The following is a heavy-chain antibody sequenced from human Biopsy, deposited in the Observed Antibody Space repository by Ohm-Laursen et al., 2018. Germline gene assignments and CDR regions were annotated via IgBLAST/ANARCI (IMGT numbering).Heavy chain of an antibody. CDR1: GGSVDDYF. Sequence: GTLSLTCSVSGGSVDDYFWNWIRQPAGKGLEWIGRIYSTGRSSAYHPSFQSRVTMSLDTSNKQFSLKLTSVTAADTAVYYCARTPGVAVAGRFFDLWDRGTLVTVSS. CDR2: IYSTGRSS. J-gene: IGHJ2*01. CDR3: ARTPGVAVAGRFFDL. V-gene: IGHV4-4*07. D-gene: IGHD6-19*01.